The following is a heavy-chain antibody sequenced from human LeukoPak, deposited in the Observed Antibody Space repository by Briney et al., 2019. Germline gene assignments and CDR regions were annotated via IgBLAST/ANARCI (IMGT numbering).Heavy chain of an antibody. J-gene: IGHJ4*02. CDR1: GFTFSNYN. D-gene: IGHD3-22*01. V-gene: IGHV3-21*01. CDR3: ATLGWEGYYYDSSGYYYDY. CDR2: ITSSGTYT. Sequence: GGSLRLSCADSGFTFSNYNMNRVRQAPGKAMEWVSSITSSGTYTFYADSVKGRFTISRDNAKNSLYLQMSSLRAEDTAVYYCATLGWEGYYYDSSGYYYDYWGQGTLVTVSS.